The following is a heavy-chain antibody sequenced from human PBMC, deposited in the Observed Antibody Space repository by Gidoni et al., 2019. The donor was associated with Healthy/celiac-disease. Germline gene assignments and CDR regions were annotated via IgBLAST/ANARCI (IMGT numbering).Heavy chain of an antibody. D-gene: IGHD1-1*01. J-gene: IGHJ6*02. Sequence: PLVHSGAEVKNPVASMTVSCNASGYPFTSYGISWVRQAPGQGLEGMGWISAYKGNTNYAQKRQGRVTMTTDTSKRTAYMELRSVRSEDTAVYYCAREGTGTPYGMDVWGQGTTGTVSS. CDR2: ISAYKGNT. CDR3: AREGTGTPYGMDV. CDR1: GYPFTSYG. V-gene: IGHV1-18*01.